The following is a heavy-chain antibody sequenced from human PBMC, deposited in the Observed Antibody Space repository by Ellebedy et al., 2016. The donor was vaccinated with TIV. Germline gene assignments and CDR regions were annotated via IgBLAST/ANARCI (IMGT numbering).Heavy chain of an antibody. Sequence: SGPTLVKPKETLTLTCTVSGFSLTNILMGVSWIRQPPGKALEWLAHIFSNDEKSYSTSLEARLRLSKDTAKSQVVLTVANMDPVDTATYYCVRDLKYCGGDCTYKFDFWGQGALVTVSS. CDR2: IFSNDEK. CDR1: GFSLTNILMG. CDR3: VRDLKYCGGDCTYKFDF. V-gene: IGHV2-26*01. D-gene: IGHD2-21*02. J-gene: IGHJ4*02.